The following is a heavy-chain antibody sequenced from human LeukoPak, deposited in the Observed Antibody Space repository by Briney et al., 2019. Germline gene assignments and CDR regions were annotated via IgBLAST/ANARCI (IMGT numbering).Heavy chain of an antibody. Sequence: GASVKVSCKASGGTFSSYAISWVRQAPGQGLEWMGGIIPIFGTANYAQKFQGRVTITTDESTSIAYMELSSLRSEDTAVYYCARGSHSSGWRMIYYYYYYMDVWGKGTTVTVSS. J-gene: IGHJ6*03. CDR3: ARGSHSSGWRMIYYYYYYMDV. D-gene: IGHD6-19*01. V-gene: IGHV1-69*05. CDR2: IIPIFGTA. CDR1: GGTFSSYA.